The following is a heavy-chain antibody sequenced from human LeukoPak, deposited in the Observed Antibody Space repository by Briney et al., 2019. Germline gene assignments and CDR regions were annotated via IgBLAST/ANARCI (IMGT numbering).Heavy chain of an antibody. D-gene: IGHD3-10*01. CDR3: ARGLRNYYGSGSYFDPFDY. V-gene: IGHV4-34*01. CDR1: GGSFSGYY. Sequence: KPSETLSLTCAVYGGSFSGYYWSWIRQPPGRGLEWIGEINHSGSTNYNPSLKSRVTISVDTSKNQFSLKLSSVTAADTAVYYCARGLRNYYGSGSYFDPFDYWGQGTLVTVSS. J-gene: IGHJ4*02. CDR2: INHSGST.